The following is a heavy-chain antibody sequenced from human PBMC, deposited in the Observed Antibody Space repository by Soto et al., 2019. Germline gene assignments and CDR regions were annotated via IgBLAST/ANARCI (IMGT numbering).Heavy chain of an antibody. D-gene: IGHD3-9*01. Sequence: GGSLRLSCAASGFTFSNAWMNWVRQAPGKGLEWVGRIKSKTDGGTTDYAAPVKGRFTISRDDSKNTLYLQMNSLKTEDTAVYYCTTAITIFGGYYGMDVWGQGTTVTVSS. CDR1: GFTFSNAW. J-gene: IGHJ6*02. CDR2: IKSKTDGGTT. CDR3: TTAITIFGGYYGMDV. V-gene: IGHV3-15*07.